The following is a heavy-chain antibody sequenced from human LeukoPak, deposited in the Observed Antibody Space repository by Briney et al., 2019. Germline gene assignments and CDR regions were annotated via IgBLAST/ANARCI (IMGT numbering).Heavy chain of an antibody. Sequence: ASVKVSCKASGYTFTSYDINWVRQAPGQGLEWMGWMNPNSGNTGCAQKFQGRVTMTRNTSISTAYMELSSLRSEDTAVYYCAREYDILTGYYPDWFDPWGQGTLVTVSS. CDR2: MNPNSGNT. V-gene: IGHV1-8*01. CDR3: AREYDILTGYYPDWFDP. J-gene: IGHJ5*02. CDR1: GYTFTSYD. D-gene: IGHD3-9*01.